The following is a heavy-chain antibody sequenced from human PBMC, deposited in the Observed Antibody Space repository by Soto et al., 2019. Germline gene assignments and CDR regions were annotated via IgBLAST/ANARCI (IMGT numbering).Heavy chain of an antibody. J-gene: IGHJ5*02. CDR1: GAALNSGNYY. CDR2: VYVTGAV. D-gene: IGHD2-21*01. Sequence: SETLSLTCSVSGAALNSGNYYWSWIRQVPGKDLEWIGHVYVTGAVDYNPSLRDRITISQDTSERQFSLNLRLVTAADTAVYYRARLRIATNNYKWFDTWGQGTLVTVS. V-gene: IGHV4-31*03. CDR3: ARLRIATNNYKWFDT.